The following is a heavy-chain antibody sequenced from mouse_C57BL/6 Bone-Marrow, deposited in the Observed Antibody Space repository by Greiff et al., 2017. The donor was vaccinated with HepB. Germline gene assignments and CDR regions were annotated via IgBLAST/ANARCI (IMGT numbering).Heavy chain of an antibody. CDR1: GYTFTDYE. V-gene: IGHV1-15*01. CDR3: TRRGTTVVEDWYFDV. Sequence: QVHVKQSGAELVRPGASVTLSCKASGYTFTDYEMHWVKQTPVHGLEWIGAIDPETGGTAYNQKFKGKAILTADKSSSTAYMELRSLTSEDSAVYYCTRRGTTVVEDWYFDVWGTGTTVTVSS. CDR2: IDPETGGT. J-gene: IGHJ1*03. D-gene: IGHD1-1*01.